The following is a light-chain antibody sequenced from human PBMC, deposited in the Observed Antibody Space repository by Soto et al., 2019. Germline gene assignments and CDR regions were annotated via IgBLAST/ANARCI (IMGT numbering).Light chain of an antibody. Sequence: EIVLTQSPGPLSLSPGERATLSCRASQTIYNDYVAWYQQKPGRAPRLLFYGATSRAPGIPDRFIGRGSGADFTLTISRLEPEDFAVYYCQQYGRSPAMYTFGLGTKIEMK. CDR1: QTIYNDY. V-gene: IGKV3-20*01. J-gene: IGKJ2*01. CDR3: QQYGRSPAMYT. CDR2: GAT.